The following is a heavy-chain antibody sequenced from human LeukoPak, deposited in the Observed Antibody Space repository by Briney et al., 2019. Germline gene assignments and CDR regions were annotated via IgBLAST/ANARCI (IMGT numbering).Heavy chain of an antibody. D-gene: IGHD1-26*01. V-gene: IGHV3-21*01. Sequence: GRSLRLSCEASGFTFSSYTMNWVRQAPGKGLEWVSSISGSSGYIYYADSVKGRFTISRDNAKNSLYVQMNSLRAEDTAVYYCARSGSCDYWGQGVLVTVSS. CDR3: ARSGSCDY. CDR1: GFTFSSYT. J-gene: IGHJ4*02. CDR2: ISGSSGYI.